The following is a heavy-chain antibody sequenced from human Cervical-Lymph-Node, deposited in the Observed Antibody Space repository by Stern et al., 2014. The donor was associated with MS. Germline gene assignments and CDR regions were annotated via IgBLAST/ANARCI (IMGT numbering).Heavy chain of an antibody. J-gene: IGHJ4*02. D-gene: IGHD6-19*01. CDR1: GFTVSSYS. CDR3: TRAAGITASGSHFDY. CDR2: ISTSGIYK. Sequence: EVPLVLSGGGLVKPGGSLRLSCAASGFTVSSYSMNWVRQAPGKGLEWVSSISTSGIYKYYADSVKGRFTISRDTAKNSLYLQMSSLRAEDTAVYYCTRAAGITASGSHFDYWGQGILVTVSS. V-gene: IGHV3-21*01.